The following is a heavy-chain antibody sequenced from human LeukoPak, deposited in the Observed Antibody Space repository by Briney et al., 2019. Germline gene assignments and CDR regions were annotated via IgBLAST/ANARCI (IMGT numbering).Heavy chain of an antibody. CDR2: IYYSGST. V-gene: IGHV4-30-4*07. Sequence: PSETLSLTCAVSGGSISSGGYSWSWIRQPPGKGLEWIGYIYYSGSTYYNPSLKSRVTISVDTSKNQFSLKLSSVTAADTAVYYCARGGVCSSGYYFDYWGQGTLVTVSS. CDR1: GGSISSGGYS. CDR3: ARGGVCSSGYYFDY. D-gene: IGHD6-19*01. J-gene: IGHJ4*02.